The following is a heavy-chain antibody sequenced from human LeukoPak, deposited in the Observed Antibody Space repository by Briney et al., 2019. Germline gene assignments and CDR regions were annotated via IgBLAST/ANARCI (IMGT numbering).Heavy chain of an antibody. J-gene: IGHJ4*02. D-gene: IGHD2-15*01. Sequence: PSETLSLTCTVSGGSISSYYWNWIRQPPGKGLEWIGYVYYSGSTDYNPPLKSRVTISVDTSKNQFSLRLTSVTAADTAVYYCARQGRMLVSASLREFDYWGQGALVTLSS. CDR2: VYYSGST. V-gene: IGHV4-59*08. CDR3: ARQGRMLVSASLREFDY. CDR1: GGSISSYY.